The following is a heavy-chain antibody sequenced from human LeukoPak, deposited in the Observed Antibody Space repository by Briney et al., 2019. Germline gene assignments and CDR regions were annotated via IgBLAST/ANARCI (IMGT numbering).Heavy chain of an antibody. V-gene: IGHV3-23*01. CDR3: AKKGVITFGGVIVDYYFDY. J-gene: IGHJ4*02. CDR1: GFTFSSYA. D-gene: IGHD3-16*02. Sequence: PGGSLRLSCAASGFTFSSYAMSWVRQAPGKGLEWVSAISGSGGSTYYADSVKGRFTISRDNSKNTLYLQMNSLRAEDTAVYYCAKKGVITFGGVIVDYYFDYWGQGTLVTVSS. CDR2: ISGSGGST.